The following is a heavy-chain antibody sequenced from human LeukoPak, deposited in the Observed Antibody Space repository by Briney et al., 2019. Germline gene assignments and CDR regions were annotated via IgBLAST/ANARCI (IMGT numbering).Heavy chain of an antibody. V-gene: IGHV4-59*12. D-gene: IGHD1/OR15-1a*01. CDR3: ARDEMEHHGSYYDF. J-gene: IGHJ4*02. CDR2: IYYSGST. CDR1: GGSISSYY. Sequence: PSETLPLTCTVSGGSISSYYWSWIRQPPGKGLEWIGYIYYSGSTNCNPSLKSRVTISVDTSKNQFSLNLSSVTAADTAVYYCARDEMEHHGSYYDFWGQGTLVSVSS.